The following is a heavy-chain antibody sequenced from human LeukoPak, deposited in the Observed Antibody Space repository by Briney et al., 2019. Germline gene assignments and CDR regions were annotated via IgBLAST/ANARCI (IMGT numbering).Heavy chain of an antibody. CDR2: INTNTGNP. V-gene: IGHV7-4-1*02. CDR1: GYTFTSYA. J-gene: IGHJ4*02. CDR3: ARGVRSSSWRFHGY. D-gene: IGHD6-13*01. Sequence: ASVKVSCKASGYTFTSYAMNWVRQAPGQGLEWMGWINTNTGNPTYAQGFTGRFVFSLDTSVSTAYLQISSLKAEGTAVYYCARGVRSSSWRFHGYWGQGTLVTVSS.